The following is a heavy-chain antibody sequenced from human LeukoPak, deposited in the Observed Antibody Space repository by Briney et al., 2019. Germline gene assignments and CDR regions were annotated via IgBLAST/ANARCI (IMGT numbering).Heavy chain of an antibody. Sequence: GGSLRLSCAASGFTFSSYAMSWVRQAPGRGLEWVSAISGNGDITYYTDSVKGRFTISRDNSKNTLYLQMNSLRAEDTAVYYCAKVTGGDMITYGGLDYWGQGTLVTVSS. D-gene: IGHD3-16*01. CDR3: AKVTGGDMITYGGLDY. J-gene: IGHJ4*02. CDR2: ISGNGDIT. CDR1: GFTFSSYA. V-gene: IGHV3-23*01.